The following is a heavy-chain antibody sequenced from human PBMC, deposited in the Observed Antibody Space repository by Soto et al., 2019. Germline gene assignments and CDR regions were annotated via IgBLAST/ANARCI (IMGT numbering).Heavy chain of an antibody. V-gene: IGHV4-30-4*01. Sequence: QVQLQESGPGLVKPSQTLSLTCNVSGAPIYSGDYYWNWIRQSAGKGLEWIGYIYYSGTTNYNPSLKSRLTISIDTSKNQFYLRLTSVTAADTAVYYCVRGGGPIAAAGLFFDYWGQGTLVTVSS. CDR2: IYYSGTT. J-gene: IGHJ4*02. D-gene: IGHD6-13*01. CDR3: VRGGGPIAAAGLFFDY. CDR1: GAPIYSGDYY.